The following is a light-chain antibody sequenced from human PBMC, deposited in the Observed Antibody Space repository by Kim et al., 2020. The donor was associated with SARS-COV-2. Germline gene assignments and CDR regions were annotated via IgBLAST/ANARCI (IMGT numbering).Light chain of an antibody. Sequence: SASVGDRVTITCRASQSITTYLNWYQQKPGKAPNLLIYGTSNLQSGVPSRFGGSGFGTDFTLTISNLQPEDSAIYYCQQSYNIPLTFGGGTRVEI. V-gene: IGKV1-39*01. CDR3: QQSYNIPLT. J-gene: IGKJ4*01. CDR1: QSITTY. CDR2: GTS.